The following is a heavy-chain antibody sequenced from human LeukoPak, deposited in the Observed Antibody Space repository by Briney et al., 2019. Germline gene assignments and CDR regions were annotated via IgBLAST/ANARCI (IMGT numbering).Heavy chain of an antibody. V-gene: IGHV1-24*01. Sequence: ASVKVSCKVSGYTLTELSMHWVRQAPGKGLEWMGGFDPEDGETIYAQKFQGRVTMTEDTSTDTAYMELSSLRSEDTAVYYCATVPARISSGYYYFDYWGQGTLVTVSS. D-gene: IGHD3-22*01. CDR3: ATVPARISSGYYYFDY. J-gene: IGHJ4*02. CDR1: GYTLTELS. CDR2: FDPEDGET.